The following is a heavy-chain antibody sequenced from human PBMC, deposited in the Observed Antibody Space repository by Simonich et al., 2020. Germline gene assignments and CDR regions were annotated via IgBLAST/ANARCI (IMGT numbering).Heavy chain of an antibody. CDR1: GFTFDDYA. V-gene: IGHV3-9*01. Sequence: EVQLVESGGGLVQPGRSLRLSCAASGFTFDDYAMHWVRQAPGNGMEWVSGISWNSGSIGYEDSVKGRFTISRDNAKNSLYLQMNSLRAEDTALYYCAKDVAAAGTEYFQHWGQGTLVTVSS. CDR2: ISWNSGSI. J-gene: IGHJ1*01. CDR3: AKDVAAAGTEYFQH. D-gene: IGHD6-13*01.